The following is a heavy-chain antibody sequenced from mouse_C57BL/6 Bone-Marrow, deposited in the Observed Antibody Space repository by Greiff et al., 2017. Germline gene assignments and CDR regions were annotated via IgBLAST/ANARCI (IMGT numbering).Heavy chain of an antibody. V-gene: IGHV1-18*01. J-gene: IGHJ4*01. D-gene: IGHD1-1*01. CDR1: GYTFTDYN. Sequence: VQLQQSGPELVKPGASVKIPCKASGYTFTDYNMDWVKQSHGKSLEWIGDINPNNGGTIYNQKFKGKATLTVDKSSSTAYMELRSLTSEDTAVYYCARSLYGSYCYAMDYWGQGTSVTVSS. CDR3: ARSLYGSYCYAMDY. CDR2: INPNNGGT.